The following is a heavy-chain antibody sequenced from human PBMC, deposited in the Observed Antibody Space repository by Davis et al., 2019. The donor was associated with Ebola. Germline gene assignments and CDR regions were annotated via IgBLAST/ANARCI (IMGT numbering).Heavy chain of an antibody. CDR2: IYPGDSDT. CDR1: AYNFAMYW. J-gene: IGHJ4*02. D-gene: IGHD3-22*01. Sequence: GESLKISCKASAYNFAMYWIAWVRQTPGKGLEWLGIIYPGDSDTRYNPSFQGQVTISADKYINTAYLQWSSLKASDTAMYYCARRGYYDSSGYYFHFDYWGQGTLVTVSS. V-gene: IGHV5-51*01. CDR3: ARRGYYDSSGYYFHFDY.